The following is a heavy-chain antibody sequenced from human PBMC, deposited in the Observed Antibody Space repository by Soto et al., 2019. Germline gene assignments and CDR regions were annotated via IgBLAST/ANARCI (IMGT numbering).Heavy chain of an antibody. CDR1: GYTLTELS. CDR3: AKFRLRYYDILIVYYTSDY. J-gene: IGHJ4*02. V-gene: IGHV1-24*01. Sequence: ASVKVSCKVSGYTLTELSMHWVRQAPGKGLEWMGGFDPEDGETIYAQKFQGRVTMTEDTSTDTAYMELSSLRSEDTAVYYCAKFRLRYYDILIVYYTSDYWGQGTLVTVSS. D-gene: IGHD3-9*01. CDR2: FDPEDGET.